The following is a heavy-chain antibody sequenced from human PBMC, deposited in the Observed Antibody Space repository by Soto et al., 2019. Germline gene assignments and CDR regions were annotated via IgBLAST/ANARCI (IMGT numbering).Heavy chain of an antibody. CDR3: ARGSVVVVVAPPRYWFDP. D-gene: IGHD2-15*01. V-gene: IGHV4-31*01. J-gene: IGHJ5*02. CDR1: GGSISSGGYY. Sequence: QVQLQESGPGLVKPSQTLSLTCTVSGGSISSGGYYWSWIRQHPGKGLEWIGYIYYSGSTYYNPSLKSHVTISVATSKTPSSLKLSSVTAADTAVYYCARGSVVVVVAPPRYWFDPWGQGTLVTVSS. CDR2: IYYSGST.